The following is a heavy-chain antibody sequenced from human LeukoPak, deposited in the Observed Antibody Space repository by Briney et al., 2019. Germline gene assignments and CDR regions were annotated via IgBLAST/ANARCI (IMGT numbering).Heavy chain of an antibody. D-gene: IGHD6-13*01. V-gene: IGHV4-59*12. J-gene: IGHJ6*03. CDR2: IYYSGNT. Sequence: SETLSLTCTVSGGSISSYYWSWIRQPPGKGLEWIGYIYYSGNTNYNPSLKSRVTISVDTSKNQFSLKLSSVTAADTAVYYCARSYSRFYYYYMDVWGKGTTVTVSS. CDR1: GGSISSYY. CDR3: ARSYSRFYYYYMDV.